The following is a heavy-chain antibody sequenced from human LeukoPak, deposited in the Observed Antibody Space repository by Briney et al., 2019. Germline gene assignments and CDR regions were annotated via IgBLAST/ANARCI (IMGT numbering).Heavy chain of an antibody. Sequence: GGSLRLSCGASGFXFSSYSINWVRQAPGKGLEWVAVITYDGSDKYYADSVKGRFTISRDNSKSTLYLQMSSLRAEDTAVYYCAKRGDSSGYPAYFDYWGQGTLVTVSS. CDR1: GFXFSSYS. J-gene: IGHJ4*02. CDR3: AKRGDSSGYPAYFDY. V-gene: IGHV3-30*18. D-gene: IGHD3-22*01. CDR2: ITYDGSDK.